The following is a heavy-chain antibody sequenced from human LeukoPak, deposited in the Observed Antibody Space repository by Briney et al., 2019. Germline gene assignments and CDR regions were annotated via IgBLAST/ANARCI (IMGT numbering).Heavy chain of an antibody. CDR1: GFTFSSYW. V-gene: IGHV3-7*01. CDR3: ARSAGGYSYDFDY. J-gene: IGHJ4*02. D-gene: IGHD5-18*01. CDR2: IKQDGSEK. Sequence: GGSLRLSCAASGFTFSSYWMSWVRQAPGKGLEWVANIKQDGSEKHYVDSVKGRFTISRDNAKNSLYLQMNSLRAEDTAVYYCARSAGGYSYDFDYWGQGTLVTVSS.